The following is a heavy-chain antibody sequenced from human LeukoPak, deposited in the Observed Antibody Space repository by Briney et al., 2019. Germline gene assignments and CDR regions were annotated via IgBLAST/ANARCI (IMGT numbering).Heavy chain of an antibody. CDR3: ARDRSSGDYYYYGMDV. CDR2: IYSGGRT. CDR1: GFTVSGIY. Sequence: HPGGSLRLSSAASGFTVSGIYMSWVPPAPGPGLEGGSVIYSGGRTYSADSVKGRITISRDNSKNTLYLQMNSLRAEDTAVYYCARDRSSGDYYYYGMDVWGQGTMVTVSS. V-gene: IGHV3-53*01. D-gene: IGHD6-13*01. J-gene: IGHJ6*02.